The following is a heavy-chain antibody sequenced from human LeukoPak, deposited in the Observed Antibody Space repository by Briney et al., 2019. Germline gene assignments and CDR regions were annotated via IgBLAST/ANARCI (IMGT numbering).Heavy chain of an antibody. J-gene: IGHJ4*02. CDR1: RFAFNTHW. Sequence: GGSLRLSCAASRFAFNTHWMSWVRQAPGKGLEWVSVIDGGGVTTYYADSVKGRFAISRDNSKNTLYLQMNSLKTEDTAVYYCAKRGVGTSNAYFDYWGQGTLVTVSS. CDR2: IDGGGVTT. CDR3: AKRGVGTSNAYFDY. V-gene: IGHV3-23*01. D-gene: IGHD1-26*01.